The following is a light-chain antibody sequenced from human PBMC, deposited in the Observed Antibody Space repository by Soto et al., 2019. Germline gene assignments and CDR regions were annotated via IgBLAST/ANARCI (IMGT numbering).Light chain of an antibody. CDR2: DNN. V-gene: IGLV1-51*01. CDR3: GTWDSSLSGAV. CDR1: SSNIGNDY. J-gene: IGLJ2*01. Sequence: QSVLTQPPSVSAGPGQKVTISCSGSSSNIGNDYVSWFQQLPGTAPKLLIYDNNKRPSGIPDRFSGSKSGTSATLGITGLQTGDEADYYCGTWDSSLSGAVFGGGTKLTVL.